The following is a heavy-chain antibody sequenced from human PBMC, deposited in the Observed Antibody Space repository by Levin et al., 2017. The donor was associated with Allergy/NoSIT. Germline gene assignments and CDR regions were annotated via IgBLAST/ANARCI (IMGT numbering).Heavy chain of an antibody. Sequence: SETLSLTCTVSGGSISSYYWSWIRQPPGKGLEWIGYIYYSGSTNYNPSLKSRVTISVDTSKNQFSLKLSSVTAADTAVYYCARQAYVPHPPGYYFDYWGQGTLVTVSS. CDR1: GGSISSYY. J-gene: IGHJ4*02. CDR2: IYYSGST. D-gene: IGHD2-2*01. CDR3: ARQAYVPHPPGYYFDY. V-gene: IGHV4-59*01.